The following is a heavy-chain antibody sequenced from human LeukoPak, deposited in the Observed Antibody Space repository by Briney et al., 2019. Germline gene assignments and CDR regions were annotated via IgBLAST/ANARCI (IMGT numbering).Heavy chain of an antibody. J-gene: IGHJ4*02. CDR3: ASLVVVRA. D-gene: IGHD2-2*01. CDR2: IYYSGST. CDR1: GGSISSYY. Sequence: SETLSLTCTVSGGSISSYYWSWIRQPPGKGLEWIGYIYYSGSTYYNPSLKSRVTISVDTSKNQFSLKLSSVTAADMAVYYCASLVVVRAWGQGTLVTVSS. V-gene: IGHV4-59*04.